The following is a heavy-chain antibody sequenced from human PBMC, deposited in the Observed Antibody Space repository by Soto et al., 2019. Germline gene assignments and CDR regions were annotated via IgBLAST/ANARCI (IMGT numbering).Heavy chain of an antibody. CDR1: GGTFSSYA. Sequence: QVQLVQSGAEVKKPGSSVKVSCKASGGTFSSYAISWVRQAPGQGLEWMGGIIPIFGTANYAQKFQGRVTITADESTSTDYMELSSLRSEDTAVYYCARGGMGGSYCGGDCLGDWFDPWGQGTLVTVSS. J-gene: IGHJ5*02. D-gene: IGHD2-21*02. V-gene: IGHV1-69*01. CDR3: ARGGMGGSYCGGDCLGDWFDP. CDR2: IIPIFGTA.